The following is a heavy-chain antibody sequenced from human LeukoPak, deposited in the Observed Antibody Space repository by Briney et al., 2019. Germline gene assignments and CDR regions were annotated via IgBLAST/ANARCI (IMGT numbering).Heavy chain of an antibody. D-gene: IGHD4-23*01. J-gene: IGHJ4*02. CDR2: IIPILGIA. CDR3: ANTAYGGNSVIDY. Sequence: SVKVSCKASGGTFISYAISWVRQAPGQGLEWMGRIIPILGIANYAQKFQGRVTITADKSTSTAYMELSSLRSEDTAVYYCANTAYGGNSVIDYWGQGTLVTVSS. V-gene: IGHV1-69*04. CDR1: GGTFISYA.